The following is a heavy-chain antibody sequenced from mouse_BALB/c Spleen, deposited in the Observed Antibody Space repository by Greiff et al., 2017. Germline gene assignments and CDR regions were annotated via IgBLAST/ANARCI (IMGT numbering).Heavy chain of an antibody. V-gene: IGHV3-6*02. D-gene: IGHD1-1*01. Sequence: EVKLQESGPGLVKPSQSLSLTCSVTGYSITSGYYWNWIRQFPGNKLEWMGYISYDGSNNYNPSLKNRISITRDTSKNQFFLKLNSVTTEDTATYYCARYYYGSRFWFAYWGQGTLVTVSA. CDR2: ISYDGSN. CDR1: GYSITSGYY. CDR3: ARYYYGSRFWFAY. J-gene: IGHJ3*01.